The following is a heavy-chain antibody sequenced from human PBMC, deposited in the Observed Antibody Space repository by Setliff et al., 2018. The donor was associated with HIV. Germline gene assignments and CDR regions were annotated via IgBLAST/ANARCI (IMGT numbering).Heavy chain of an antibody. D-gene: IGHD1-26*01. CDR3: ARVRTYSDFYYPAPIPSYYFDF. V-gene: IGHV1-18*01. J-gene: IGHJ4*02. Sequence: ASVKVSCKTSGYTFISYGATWVRQVPGQGLEWVGWISTYNGNTNYAQKFQGRVTMTTDTSTSAAYLELRSLRPDDTAIYYCARVRTYSDFYYPAPIPSYYFDFWGQGTLVTVSS. CDR1: GYTFISYG. CDR2: ISTYNGNT.